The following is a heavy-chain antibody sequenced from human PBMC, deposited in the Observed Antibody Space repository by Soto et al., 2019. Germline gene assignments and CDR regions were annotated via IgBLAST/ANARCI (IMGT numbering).Heavy chain of an antibody. Sequence: GGSLRLSCAASGFTFSDYYMSWIRQAPGKGLEWVSYISSSGSTIYYADSVKGRFTISRDNAKNSLYLQMNSLRAEDTAVYYCARVFVESGDDAFDIWGQGTMVTVSS. CDR3: ARVFVESGDDAFDI. CDR2: ISSSGSTI. CDR1: GFTFSDYY. V-gene: IGHV3-11*01. J-gene: IGHJ3*02. D-gene: IGHD3-3*01.